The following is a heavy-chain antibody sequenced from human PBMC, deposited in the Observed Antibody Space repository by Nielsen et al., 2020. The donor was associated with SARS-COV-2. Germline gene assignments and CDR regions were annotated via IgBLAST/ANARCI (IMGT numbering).Heavy chain of an antibody. V-gene: IGHV3-30*02. CDR3: AKDWGRYCSSTSCPLGGMDV. J-gene: IGHJ6*02. Sequence: VRQAPGKGLEWVAFIRYDGSNKYYAGSVKGRFTISRDNSKNTLYLQMNSLRAEDTAVYYCAKDWGRYCSSTSCPLGGMDVWGQGTTVTVSS. D-gene: IGHD2-2*01. CDR2: IRYDGSNK.